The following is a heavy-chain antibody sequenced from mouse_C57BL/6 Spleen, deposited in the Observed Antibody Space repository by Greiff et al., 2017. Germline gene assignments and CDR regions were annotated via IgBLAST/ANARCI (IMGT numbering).Heavy chain of an antibody. D-gene: IGHD2-1*01. J-gene: IGHJ3*01. Sequence: EVQLQQSGAELVRPGASVKLSCTASGFNIKDYYMHWVKQRPEQGLEWIGRIDPEDGDTEYAPKFQGKATMTADTSSNTAYLQLSSLTSEDTAVYYCTTLRPIYYGNPAWFAYWGQGTLVTVSA. CDR2: IDPEDGDT. CDR3: TTLRPIYYGNPAWFAY. V-gene: IGHV14-1*01. CDR1: GFNIKDYY.